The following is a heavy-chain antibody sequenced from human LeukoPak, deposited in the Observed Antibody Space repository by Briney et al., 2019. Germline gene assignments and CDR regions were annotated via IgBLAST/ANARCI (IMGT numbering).Heavy chain of an antibody. Sequence: ASVKVSCKASGYTFTGYYMHWVRQAPGQGLEWMGWINPNSGGTNYAQKFQGRVTMTRDTSISTAYMELSRLRSDDTAVYYCARDPGALQEGSVYWGQGTLVTVSS. V-gene: IGHV1-2*02. D-gene: IGHD1-26*01. CDR1: GYTFTGYY. CDR2: INPNSGGT. J-gene: IGHJ4*02. CDR3: ARDPGALQEGSVY.